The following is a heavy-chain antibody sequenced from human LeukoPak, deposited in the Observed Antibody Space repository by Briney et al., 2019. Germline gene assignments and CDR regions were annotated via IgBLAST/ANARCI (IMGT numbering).Heavy chain of an antibody. D-gene: IGHD3-22*01. CDR1: GFTFSDYY. Sequence: GGSLRLSCAASGFTFSDYYMSWIRQAPGKGLEWVSYISSSSSYIYYADSVKGRFTISRDNAKNSLYLQMNSLRAEDTAVYYCARDYDSSGYYPSYYFDYWGQGTLVTVSS. J-gene: IGHJ4*02. CDR3: ARDYDSSGYYPSYYFDY. CDR2: ISSSSSYI. V-gene: IGHV3-11*06.